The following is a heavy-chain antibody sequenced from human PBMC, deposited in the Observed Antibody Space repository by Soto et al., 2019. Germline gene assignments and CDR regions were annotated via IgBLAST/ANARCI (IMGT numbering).Heavy chain of an antibody. CDR3: AKESGSLGFDP. V-gene: IGHV3-30*18. Sequence: GVSLRLSCAASGFTFSSYGMHWVRQAPGKGLEWVAVISYDGSNKYYADSVKGRFTISRDNSKNTLYLQMNSLRAEDTAVYYCAKESGSLGFDPWGQGTLVTVSS. D-gene: IGHD3-3*01. J-gene: IGHJ5*02. CDR1: GFTFSSYG. CDR2: ISYDGSNK.